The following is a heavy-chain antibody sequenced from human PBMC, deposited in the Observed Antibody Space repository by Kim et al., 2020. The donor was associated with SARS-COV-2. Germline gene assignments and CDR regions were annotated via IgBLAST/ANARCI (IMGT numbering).Heavy chain of an antibody. V-gene: IGHV4-59*08. D-gene: IGHD1-26*01. CDR2: T. Sequence: TNSNPSRRGGGTVSVDTSKNQFSLKLSSVTAADTAVYYCARHASGGAAGYWGQGTLVTVSS. CDR3: ARHASGGAAGY. J-gene: IGHJ4*02.